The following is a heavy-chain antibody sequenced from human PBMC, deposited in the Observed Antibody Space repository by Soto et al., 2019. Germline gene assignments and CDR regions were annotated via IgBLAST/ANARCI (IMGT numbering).Heavy chain of an antibody. Sequence: GGSLRLSCAASGFTVSSNYMSWVRQAPGKGLEWVSVIYSGGSTYYADSVKGRFTISRDNSKNTLYLQMNSLRAEDTAVYYCAREDILTGFDYWGQGTLVTVSS. CDR1: GFTVSSNY. CDR2: IYSGGST. V-gene: IGHV3-66*01. D-gene: IGHD3-9*01. J-gene: IGHJ4*02. CDR3: AREDILTGFDY.